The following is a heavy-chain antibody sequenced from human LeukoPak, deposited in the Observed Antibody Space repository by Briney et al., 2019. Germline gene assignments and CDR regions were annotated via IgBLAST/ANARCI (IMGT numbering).Heavy chain of an antibody. CDR1: GFTFSSYA. Sequence: GGSLRLSCAASGFTFSSYAMSWVRQAPGKGLEWVSAISGSGGGTYYADSVKGRFTISRDNSKNTLYLQMNSLRAEDTAVYYCAKVGEYYYGSAAYAGVDYWGQGTLVTVSS. D-gene: IGHD3-10*01. CDR3: AKVGEYYYGSAAYAGVDY. V-gene: IGHV3-23*01. J-gene: IGHJ4*02. CDR2: ISGSGGGT.